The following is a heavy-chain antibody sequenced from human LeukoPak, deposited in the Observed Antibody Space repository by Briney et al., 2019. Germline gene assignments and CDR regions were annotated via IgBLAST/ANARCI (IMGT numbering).Heavy chain of an antibody. CDR1: GFTFSSYS. CDR3: ARDKEVAGMPYY. J-gene: IGHJ4*02. D-gene: IGHD6-19*01. Sequence: GGSLRLSCAASGFTFSSYSMNWVRQAPGKGLEWVSYISSSSSTICYADSVKGRFTISRDNAKNSLYLQMNSLRAEDTAVYYCARDKEVAGMPYYWGQGALVTVSS. CDR2: ISSSSSTI. V-gene: IGHV3-48*04.